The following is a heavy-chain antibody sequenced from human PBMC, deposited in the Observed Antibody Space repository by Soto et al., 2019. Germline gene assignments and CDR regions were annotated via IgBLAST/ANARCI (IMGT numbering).Heavy chain of an antibody. CDR2: ISAYSGNT. Sequence: QVQLVQSGAEVKKPGASVKVSCKASGYTFTTYGITWVRQAPGQGLEWMGWISAYSGNTNYAQKLQCRLTVTTDNSTNTAYMALRSLSSDDTAVYYCARVVKAGDYGDYGRYYFDYWGHGTLVTVSS. CDR1: GYTFTTYG. D-gene: IGHD4-17*01. J-gene: IGHJ4*01. CDR3: ARVVKAGDYGDYGRYYFDY. V-gene: IGHV1-18*04.